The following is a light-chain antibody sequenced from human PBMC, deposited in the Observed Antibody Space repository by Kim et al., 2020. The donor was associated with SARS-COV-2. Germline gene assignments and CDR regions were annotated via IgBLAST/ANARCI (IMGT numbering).Light chain of an antibody. J-gene: IGKJ1*01. CDR2: GAA. Sequence: GESATLSCRVSQSVSSTCLTWYQQKPGQPLRHLIDGAATRATGIPDRCRCSGSGTDFTLTISGLEPEDFAVYYCEHYGNSLTFGPGTKVDIK. CDR1: QSVSSTC. CDR3: EHYGNSLT. V-gene: IGKV3-20*01.